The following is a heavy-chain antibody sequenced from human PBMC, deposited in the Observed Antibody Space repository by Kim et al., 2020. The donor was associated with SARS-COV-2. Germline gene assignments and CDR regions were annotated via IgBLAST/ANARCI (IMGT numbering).Heavy chain of an antibody. V-gene: IGHV3-23*01. CDR3: AKEPRKSLEWSLLGWYFDL. J-gene: IGHJ2*01. CDR2: ISGSGGST. Sequence: GGSLRLSCAASGFTFSSYAMSWVRQAPGKGLEWVSAISGSGGSTYYADSVKGRFTISRDNSKNTLYLQMNSLRAEDTAVYYCAKEPRKSLEWSLLGWYFDLWGRGTLVPVSS. CDR1: GFTFSSYA. D-gene: IGHD3-3*01.